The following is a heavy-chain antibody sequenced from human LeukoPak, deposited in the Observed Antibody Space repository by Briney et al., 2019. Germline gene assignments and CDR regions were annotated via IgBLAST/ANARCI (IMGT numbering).Heavy chain of an antibody. V-gene: IGHV3-23*01. CDR3: AKFMGSGSYELYYYYYYYMDV. J-gene: IGHJ6*03. Sequence: GGSLRLSCAASGFTFSSYAMSWVRQAPGKGLEWVSAISGSGGSTYYADSVKGRFTISRDNSKNTLYLQMNSLRAEDTAVYYCAKFMGSGSYELYYYYYYYMDVWGNGTTVTVSS. CDR1: GFTFSSYA. D-gene: IGHD3-10*01. CDR2: ISGSGGST.